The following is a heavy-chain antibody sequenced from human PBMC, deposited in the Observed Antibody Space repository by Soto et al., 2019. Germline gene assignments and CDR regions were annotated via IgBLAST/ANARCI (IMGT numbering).Heavy chain of an antibody. Sequence: SETLSLTCTVSGGSISSGDYYWSWIRQPPGKGLEWIGYIYYSGSTYYNPSLKSRVTISVDTSKNQFSLKLSSVTAADTAVYYCARDKLVRYFDWPSSFDPWGQGTLVTVSS. CDR1: GGSISSGDYY. J-gene: IGHJ5*02. D-gene: IGHD3-9*01. V-gene: IGHV4-30-4*01. CDR2: IYYSGST. CDR3: ARDKLVRYFDWPSSFDP.